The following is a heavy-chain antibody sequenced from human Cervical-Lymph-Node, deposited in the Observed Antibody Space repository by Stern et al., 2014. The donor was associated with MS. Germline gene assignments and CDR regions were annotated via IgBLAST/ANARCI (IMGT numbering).Heavy chain of an antibody. CDR3: ARVVAVAGTSFDY. Sequence: VQLVESGGGVVQPGRSLRLSCAASGFTFSSYAMHWVRQAPGKGLEWVALISYDGSKKYYADSVKGRFTISRDNSENTVYLQMNSLRAEDTAVYYCARVVAVAGTSFDYWGQGTEVTVSS. CDR2: ISYDGSKK. V-gene: IGHV3-30-3*01. D-gene: IGHD6-19*01. CDR1: GFTFSSYA. J-gene: IGHJ4*02.